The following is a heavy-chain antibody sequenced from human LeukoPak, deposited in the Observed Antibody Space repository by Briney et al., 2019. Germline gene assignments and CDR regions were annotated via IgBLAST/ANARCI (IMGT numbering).Heavy chain of an antibody. CDR3: AGDPGGDYAFDY. D-gene: IGHD4-17*01. V-gene: IGHV1-2*02. CDR2: INPNSGGT. J-gene: IGHJ4*02. Sequence: ASVKVSCKASGYTFTGYYMHWVRQAPGQGLEWMGWINPNSGGTNYAQKFQGRVTMTRDTSISTAYMELSRLRSDDTAVYYCAGDPGGDYAFDYWGQGTLVTVSS. CDR1: GYTFTGYY.